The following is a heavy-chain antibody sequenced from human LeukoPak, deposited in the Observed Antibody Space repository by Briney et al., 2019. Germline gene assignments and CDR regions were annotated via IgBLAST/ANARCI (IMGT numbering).Heavy chain of an antibody. CDR3: AKALSLPVARPGDY. Sequence: GGSLRLSGAASGFTFDDYAMHWVRQPPGKGLEWVSGLSWNSGDIGYADSVKGRFTISRDNAKNSLYLQMNSLRVEDMALYYCAKALSLPVARPGDYWGQGTLVTVSS. CDR2: LSWNSGDI. CDR1: GFTFDDYA. D-gene: IGHD5-12*01. V-gene: IGHV3-9*03. J-gene: IGHJ4*02.